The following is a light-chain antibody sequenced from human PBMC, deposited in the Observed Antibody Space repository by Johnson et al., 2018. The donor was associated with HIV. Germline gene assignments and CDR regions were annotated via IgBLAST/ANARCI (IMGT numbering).Light chain of an antibody. CDR1: SSNIGNNY. V-gene: IGLV1-51*01. Sequence: HSVLTQPPSVSAAPGQKVTISCSGSSSNIGNNYVSWYQQLPGTAPKLLIYDNNKRPSGIPDRFSGSKSGTSATLGITGPQTGDEADYYCGTWDSSLSVYVFVTRTKVTVL. J-gene: IGLJ1*01. CDR2: DNN. CDR3: GTWDSSLSVYV.